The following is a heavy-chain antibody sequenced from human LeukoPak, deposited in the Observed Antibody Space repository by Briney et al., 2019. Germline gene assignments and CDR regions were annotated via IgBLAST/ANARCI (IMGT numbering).Heavy chain of an antibody. Sequence: SETLSLTCTVSGGSISSSSHYWGWIRQPPGKGLEWIGSISYSGSTYYNPSLKSRVTISVDTSKNQFSLKLSSVTAADTAVYYCARGYSSGWYPLLDYWGQGTLVTVSS. CDR3: ARGYSSGWYPLLDY. CDR1: GGSISSSSHY. CDR2: ISYSGST. D-gene: IGHD6-19*01. J-gene: IGHJ4*02. V-gene: IGHV4-39*07.